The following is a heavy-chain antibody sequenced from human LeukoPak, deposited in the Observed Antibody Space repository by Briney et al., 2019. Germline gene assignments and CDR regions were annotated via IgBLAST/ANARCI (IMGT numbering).Heavy chain of an antibody. CDR2: TYYSGST. CDR1: GGSISSYY. CDR3: ARGSPYDSSGNFDY. Sequence: PSETLSLTCTVSGGSISSYYWSWIRQPPGKGLEWIGYTYYSGSTNYNPSLKSRVTISVDTSNNQFSLKLSSVTAADTAVYYCARGSPYDSSGNFDYWGQGTLVTVSS. J-gene: IGHJ4*02. V-gene: IGHV4-59*01. D-gene: IGHD3-22*01.